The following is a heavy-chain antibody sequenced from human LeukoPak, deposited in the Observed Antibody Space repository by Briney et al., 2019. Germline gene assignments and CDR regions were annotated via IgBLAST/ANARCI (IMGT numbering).Heavy chain of an antibody. CDR2: INPNGGST. CDR1: GYTLTRYF. V-gene: IGHV1-46*01. D-gene: IGHD3-10*01. CDR3: AREWMVRGVINY. J-gene: IGHJ4*02. Sequence: ASVKVSCKASGYTLTRYFIHWVRQAPGQGLEWMGIINPNGGSTSYPQKFQGRVTMTRNTSISTAYMELSSLRSEDTAVYYCAREWMVRGVINYWGQGTLVTVSS.